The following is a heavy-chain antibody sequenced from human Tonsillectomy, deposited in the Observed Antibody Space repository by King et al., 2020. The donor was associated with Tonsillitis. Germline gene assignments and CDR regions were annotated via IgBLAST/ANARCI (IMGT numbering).Heavy chain of an antibody. V-gene: IGHV3-74*01. J-gene: IGHJ5*02. D-gene: IGHD6-6*01. Sequence: VQLVESGGGLVQPGGSLRLSCVASGFTFSSYWMNWVRQVPGKGLVWVSRINGDGGTTSYEDSVKGRFTISRDNAKNTLYLQMKSLRAEDTAVYYCTRGDDKYRRGFDPWGQGTLVTVPS. CDR1: GFTFSSYW. CDR2: INGDGGTT. CDR3: TRGDDKYRRGFDP.